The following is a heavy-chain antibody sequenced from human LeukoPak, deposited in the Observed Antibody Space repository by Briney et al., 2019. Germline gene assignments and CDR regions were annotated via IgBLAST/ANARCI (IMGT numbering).Heavy chain of an antibody. CDR3: ARVAYISTWYVDY. D-gene: IGHD6-13*01. CDR1: GFTFSSYW. CDR2: INGDGSDT. Sequence: GGSLRLSCAASGFTFSSYWMHWVRQAPGKGLVWVSCINGDGSDTNYADSVKGRFTISRDNAKNTLYLQMNSLRAEDTAVYYCARVAYISTWYVDYWGQGTLVNVPS. J-gene: IGHJ4*02. V-gene: IGHV3-74*01.